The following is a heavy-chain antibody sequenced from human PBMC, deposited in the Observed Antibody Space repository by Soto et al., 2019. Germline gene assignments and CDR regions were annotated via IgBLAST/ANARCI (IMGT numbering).Heavy chain of an antibody. V-gene: IGHV1-69*06. D-gene: IGHD1-26*01. CDR2: LIPIYDAP. Sequence: ASVKVSCKTSGFTFNVYGIHWVRQAPGQGLEWVGGLIPIYDAPYYAQKFQDRVTITADKSTTTVHLELSRLRSEDTAVYFCARVWEPNLEHYGLHVWGQANTLTLSS. CDR3: ARVWEPNLEHYGLHV. J-gene: IGHJ6*02. CDR1: GFTFNVYG.